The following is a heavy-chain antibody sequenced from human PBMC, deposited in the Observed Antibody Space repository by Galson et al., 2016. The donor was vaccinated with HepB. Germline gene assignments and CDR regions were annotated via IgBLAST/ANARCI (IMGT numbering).Heavy chain of an antibody. CDR2: IDGDDDK. Sequence: PALVKPTQTLTLTCTFSGFSLTTSAMRVSWIRQPPGKALEWLARIDGDDDKFYNTSLKARLTISKDTSKNQVVLTVTDMGPVDTATYYCARTPSTIGCLDVWGQGTTVTVSS. CDR1: GFSLTTSAMR. CDR3: ARTPSTIGCLDV. V-gene: IGHV2-70*04. J-gene: IGHJ6*02. D-gene: IGHD4/OR15-4a*01.